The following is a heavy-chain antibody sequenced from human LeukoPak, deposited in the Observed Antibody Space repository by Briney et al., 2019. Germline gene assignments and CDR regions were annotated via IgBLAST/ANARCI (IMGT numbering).Heavy chain of an antibody. J-gene: IGHJ4*02. D-gene: IGHD5-12*01. V-gene: IGHV4-39*07. CDR1: GGSISSSSYY. Sequence: KPSETLSLTCTVSGGSISSSSYYWGWIRQPPGKGLEWIGSIYYSGSTYYNPSLKSRVTISVDTSKNQFSLKLSSVTAADTAVYYCARGLYSGYDLPALFDYWGQGTLVTVSS. CDR3: ARGLYSGYDLPALFDY. CDR2: IYYSGST.